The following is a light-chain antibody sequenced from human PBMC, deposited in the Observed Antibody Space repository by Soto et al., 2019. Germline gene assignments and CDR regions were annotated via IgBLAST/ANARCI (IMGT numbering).Light chain of an antibody. CDR2: EVS. V-gene: IGLV2-8*01. J-gene: IGLJ1*01. Sequence: QSVLTQPPSASGSPGQSVTISCTGTSSDVGGYNYVSWYQQHPGKAPKLMIYEVSKWPSGVPDRFSGSKSGNTASLTVSGLQAEDEADYYCSSYAGSNNFVVFGTGTKVTVL. CDR3: SSYAGSNNFVV. CDR1: SSDVGGYNY.